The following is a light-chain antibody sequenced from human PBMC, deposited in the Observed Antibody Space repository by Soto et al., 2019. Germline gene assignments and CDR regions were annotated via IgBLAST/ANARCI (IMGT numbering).Light chain of an antibody. Sequence: EVVLTQSPATLSVSPGERATLSCRASQSVSSNLAWYQQRPGQAPRLLIYATSSRATGIPDRFSGSGSGTDFTLSISRLEPGDFGVYFCHQYGKSPRTFGQGTKVDIK. CDR2: ATS. V-gene: IGKV3-20*01. J-gene: IGKJ1*01. CDR1: QSVSSN. CDR3: HQYGKSPRT.